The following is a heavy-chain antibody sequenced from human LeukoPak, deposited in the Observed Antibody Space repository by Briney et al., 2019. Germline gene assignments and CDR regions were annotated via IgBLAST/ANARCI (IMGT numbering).Heavy chain of an antibody. CDR3: ARHSMVRGTHI. CDR1: GGSISSYY. Sequence: PSETLSLTCTVSGGSISSYYWSWIRQPAGKGLEWIGYIYYSGSTNYNPSLKSRVTISVDTSKNRFSLKLSSVTAADTAVYYCARHSMVRGTHIWGQGTMVTVSS. V-gene: IGHV4-59*08. D-gene: IGHD3-10*01. CDR2: IYYSGST. J-gene: IGHJ3*02.